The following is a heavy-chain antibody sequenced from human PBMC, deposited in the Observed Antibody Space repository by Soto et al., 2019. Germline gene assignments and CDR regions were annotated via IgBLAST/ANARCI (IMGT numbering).Heavy chain of an antibody. Sequence: PGGSLRLSCSASGFTFSSYAMHWVRQAPGKGLEYVSAISSNGGSKYYADSVKGRFTISRDNSKNTLYLQMNSLRAEDTAVYYCARDRTPYYYDSSGPFDYWGQGTLVTVSS. CDR2: ISSNGGSK. CDR3: ARDRTPYYYDSSGPFDY. CDR1: GFTFSSYA. J-gene: IGHJ4*02. V-gene: IGHV3-64*04. D-gene: IGHD3-22*01.